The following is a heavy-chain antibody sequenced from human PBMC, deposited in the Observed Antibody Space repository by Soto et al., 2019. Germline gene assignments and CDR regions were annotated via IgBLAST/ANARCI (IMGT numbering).Heavy chain of an antibody. J-gene: IGHJ4*02. V-gene: IGHV1-24*01. Sequence: ASVKVSCKASGGTFSSYAISCVRQAPGKGLEWMGGFDPEDGETIYAQKFQGRVTMTEDTSTDTAYMELSSLRSEDTAVYYCATGPRYSGYATVDYWGQGTLVTASS. D-gene: IGHD5-12*01. CDR2: FDPEDGET. CDR1: GGTFSSYA. CDR3: ATGPRYSGYATVDY.